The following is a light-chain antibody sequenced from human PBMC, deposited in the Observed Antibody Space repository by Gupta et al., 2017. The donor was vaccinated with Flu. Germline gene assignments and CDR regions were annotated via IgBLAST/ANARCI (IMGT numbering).Light chain of an antibody. J-gene: IGKJ2*03. V-gene: IGKV6-21*01. CDR1: EGLGSN. CDR2: YAS. CDR3: HHTNSRHQS. Sequence: ETVLTQSPEFQSVTPGETVTITCRASEGLGSNLHWFQQKPHQSPKLLIKYASESFPGVPSRFSGSGFGTYHTLTIHGLEAEDAATYYCHHTNSRHQSFGQGTKLEI.